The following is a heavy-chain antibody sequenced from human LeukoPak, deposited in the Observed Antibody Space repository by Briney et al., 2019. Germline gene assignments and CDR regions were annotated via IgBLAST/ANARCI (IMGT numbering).Heavy chain of an antibody. CDR2: IYSGGST. Sequence: GGSLRLSCAASGFTFSSYAMSWVRQAPGKGLEWVSVIYSGGSTYYADSVKGRFTISRDNSKNTLYLQMNSLRAEDTAVYYCARAQNPSSWFYGLDVWGQGTTVTVSS. CDR3: ARAQNPSSWFYGLDV. D-gene: IGHD6-13*01. V-gene: IGHV3-53*01. CDR1: GFTFSSYA. J-gene: IGHJ6*02.